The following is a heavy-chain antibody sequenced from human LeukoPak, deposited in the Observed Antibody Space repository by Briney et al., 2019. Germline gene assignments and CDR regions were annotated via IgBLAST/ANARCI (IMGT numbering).Heavy chain of an antibody. Sequence: AAVKVSCKASGYTFTSYYIHWVRQAPGQGLEWMGIINPSGGSTNYAQKFQGRVTMTRDTSTSTVYVELNSLRSEDTAIYYCARAEYYFGSGSHFDSWGQGTLVTVSS. V-gene: IGHV1-46*01. CDR1: GYTFTSYY. D-gene: IGHD3-10*01. J-gene: IGHJ4*02. CDR3: ARAEYYFGSGSHFDS. CDR2: INPSGGST.